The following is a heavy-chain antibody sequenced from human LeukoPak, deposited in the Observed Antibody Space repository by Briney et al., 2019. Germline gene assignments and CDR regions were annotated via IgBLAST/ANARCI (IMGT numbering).Heavy chain of an antibody. CDR3: TTGGWYGGDF. D-gene: IGHD6-19*01. V-gene: IGHV3-15*01. J-gene: IGHJ4*02. CDR1: GFIFSNAW. Sequence: GGSLRLSCAASGFIFSNAWMSWVRQTPGKGLEWVGRLKSKIDGGTIDYAAPVRGRFTISRDDSKNTLYLQINSLETEDTGVYYCTTGGWYGGDFWDQGTLVTVSS. CDR2: LKSKIDGGTI.